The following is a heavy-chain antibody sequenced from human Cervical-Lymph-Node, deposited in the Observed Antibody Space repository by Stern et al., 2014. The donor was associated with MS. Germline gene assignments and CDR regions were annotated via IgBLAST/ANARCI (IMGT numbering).Heavy chain of an antibody. Sequence: QVQLVQSGAEVKKPGSSVKVSCKASGGTFSSYAISWGRQAPGQGLEWMGGIIPYLGTANYAQKFQGRVTITADKSTSTAYMELSSLRSEDTAVYYCARVPHDSSGWYYYYYGMDVWGQGTTVTVSS. CDR2: IIPYLGTA. J-gene: IGHJ6*02. V-gene: IGHV1-69*06. D-gene: IGHD6-19*01. CDR3: ARVPHDSSGWYYYYYGMDV. CDR1: GGTFSSYA.